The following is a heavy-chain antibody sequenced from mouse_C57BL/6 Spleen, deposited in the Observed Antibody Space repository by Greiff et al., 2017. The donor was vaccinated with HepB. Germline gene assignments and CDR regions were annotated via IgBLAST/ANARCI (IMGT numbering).Heavy chain of an antibody. V-gene: IGHV1-19*01. CDR1: GYTFTDYY. CDR2: INPYNGGT. J-gene: IGHJ3*01. D-gene: IGHD2-2*01. CDR3: ASFYYGYDGFAY. Sequence: VQLQQSGPVLVKPGASVKMSCKASGYTFTDYYMNWVKQSHGKSLEWIGVINPYNGGTSYNQKFKGKATLTVDKSSSTAYMELNSLTSEDSAVYYCASFYYGYDGFAYWGQGTLVTVSA.